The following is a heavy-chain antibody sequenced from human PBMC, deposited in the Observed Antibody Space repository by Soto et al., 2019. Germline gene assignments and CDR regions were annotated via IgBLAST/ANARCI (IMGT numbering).Heavy chain of an antibody. CDR1: GFSFSSCD. V-gene: IGHV3-33*01. D-gene: IGHD6-13*01. J-gene: IGHJ4*02. CDR3: ARGYSSSRDLGY. CDR2: IWYDGSNK. Sequence: QVQLVESGGGVVQPGTSLRLSWAASGFSFSSCDIHWVRQAPGKGLEWVAVIWYDGSNKYYADSVKGRFIISRDNSKNTLYLQMNSLRADDTAVYYCARGYSSSRDLGYWGQGTLVTVSS.